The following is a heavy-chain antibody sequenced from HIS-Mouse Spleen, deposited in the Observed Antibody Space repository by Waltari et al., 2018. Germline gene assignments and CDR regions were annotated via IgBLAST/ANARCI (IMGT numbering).Heavy chain of an antibody. CDR2: IYYSGIT. Sequence: QVQLQESGPGLVKPSETLSLTCTVSGGSVSSGSYYWSWIRQPPGKGREWIVYIYYSGITNYNPSRKRRVTISVDTSKNQFSLKLSSVTAADTAVYYCAREIPYSSSWYDWYFDLWGRGTLVTVSS. CDR1: GGSVSSGSYY. J-gene: IGHJ2*01. D-gene: IGHD6-13*01. V-gene: IGHV4-61*01. CDR3: AREIPYSSSWYDWYFDL.